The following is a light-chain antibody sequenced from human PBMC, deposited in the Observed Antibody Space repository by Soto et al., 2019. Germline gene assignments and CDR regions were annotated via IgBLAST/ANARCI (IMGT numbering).Light chain of an antibody. Sequence: DIQMTQSPSTLSASVGDRVTITCRASQYISSWLAWYQQKPGKAPKLLIYKASSLESGVPSRFSGSGSWTDFTLTISSLQPDDFATYYCQQYNSQRTFGQGTKVEIK. CDR1: QYISSW. CDR3: QQYNSQRT. J-gene: IGKJ1*01. CDR2: KAS. V-gene: IGKV1-5*03.